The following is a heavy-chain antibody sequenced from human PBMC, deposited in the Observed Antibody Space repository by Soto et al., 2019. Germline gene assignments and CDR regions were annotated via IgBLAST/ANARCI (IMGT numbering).Heavy chain of an antibody. V-gene: IGHV1-3*01. CDR2: INAADGNE. D-gene: IGHD2-2*01. CDR1: GYTFTSYA. CDR3: ATSSTRDWADYFFGLDV. J-gene: IGHJ6*02. Sequence: QVQLVQSGAEVKKPGASVKVTCKASGYTFTSYAIHWVRQAPGHGLEWMGFINAADGNEKYSQDFQGRVTYNRGTSATAATMELSSLLSADTDIYYCATSSTRDWADYFFGLDVWGQGTTVTVSS.